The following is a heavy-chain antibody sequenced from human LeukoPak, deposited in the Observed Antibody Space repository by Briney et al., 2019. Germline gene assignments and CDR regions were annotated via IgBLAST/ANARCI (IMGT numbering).Heavy chain of an antibody. CDR1: GYTFTSYG. D-gene: IGHD6-13*01. CDR2: ISAYNGNT. V-gene: IGHV1-18*01. CDR3: ARVEQQLVQSWFDP. J-gene: IGHJ5*02. Sequence: GASVKVSCKASGYTFTSYGISWVRQAPGQGLEWMGWISAYNGNTNYAQKLQGRVTMSTDTSTSTAYMELRSLRSDDTAVYYCARVEQQLVQSWFDPWGQGTLVTVSS.